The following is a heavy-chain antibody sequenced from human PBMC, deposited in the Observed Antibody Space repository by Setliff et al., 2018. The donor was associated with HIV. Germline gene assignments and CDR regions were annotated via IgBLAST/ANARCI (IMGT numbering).Heavy chain of an antibody. D-gene: IGHD2-15*01. CDR2: FDPEDGET. J-gene: IGHJ5*02. V-gene: IGHV1-24*01. CDR1: GYTLTELS. Sequence: GASVKVSCKVSGYTLTELSMHWVRQAPGKGLEWMGGFDPEDGETIYAQKFQGRVTMTEDTSTDTAYMELSSLRSEDTAVYYCARERYCSAGSCYSKLSWFDPWGQGTLVTVSS. CDR3: ARERYCSAGSCYSKLSWFDP.